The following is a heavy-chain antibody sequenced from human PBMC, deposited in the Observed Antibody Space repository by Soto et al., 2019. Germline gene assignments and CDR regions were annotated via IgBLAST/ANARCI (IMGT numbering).Heavy chain of an antibody. V-gene: IGHV3-30-3*01. J-gene: IGHJ4*02. CDR2: ISHDEGTK. CDR1: EFTFNTYP. Sequence: PGGSLRLSCAASEFTFNTYPMHWVRQAPGKGLEWVAVISHDEGTKYYGDSMKGRFTISRDNSKNTLYLQMNSLRGDGTAVYYCARGASDFWGAYPEIHFFDSWGQGTLVTVSS. CDR3: ARGASDFWGAYPEIHFFDS. D-gene: IGHD3-3*01.